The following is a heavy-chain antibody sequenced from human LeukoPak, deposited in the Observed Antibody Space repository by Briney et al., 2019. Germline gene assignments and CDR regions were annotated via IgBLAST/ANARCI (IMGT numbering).Heavy chain of an antibody. D-gene: IGHD3-9*01. Sequence: GGSLRLSCAASGFTFSSYWMNWVRQAPGKGLEWVANIKQDGSEKYYVDSVKGRFTISRDNAKNSLYLQMNSLRAEDTAVYYCARDYRYYDILTGYYAPYGMDVWGQGTTVTVSS. J-gene: IGHJ6*02. CDR2: IKQDGSEK. CDR3: ARDYRYYDILTGYYAPYGMDV. V-gene: IGHV3-7*04. CDR1: GFTFSSYW.